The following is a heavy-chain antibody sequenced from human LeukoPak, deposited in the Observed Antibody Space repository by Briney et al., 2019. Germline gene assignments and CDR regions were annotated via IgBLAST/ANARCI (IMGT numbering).Heavy chain of an antibody. D-gene: IGHD1-1*01. CDR3: ARDRGTWNDDGFDY. CDR2: IYISRST. V-gene: IGHV4-4*07. Sequence: SSETLSLTCTVSGGSISSYYWSWIRQPAGKGLEWIGRIYISRSTNYNPSLKSRVTISVDTSKNQFSLKLSSVTAACTAVYYCARDRGTWNDDGFDYWGQGTLVTVSS. J-gene: IGHJ4*02. CDR1: GGSISSYY.